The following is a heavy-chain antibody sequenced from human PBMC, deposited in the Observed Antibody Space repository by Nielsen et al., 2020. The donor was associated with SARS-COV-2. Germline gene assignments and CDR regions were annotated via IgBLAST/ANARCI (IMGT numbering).Heavy chain of an antibody. CDR3: ARRVLGRGVVGAANY. D-gene: IGHD1-26*01. Sequence: GGSLPLSCAASGFSFSDYYMTWLRQAPGQGLEWLTYISSARSYTTYADSVKGRFTISRDNAKNSVHLQLNNLTAEDTAVYYCARRVLGRGVVGAANYWGQGTLVTVSS. V-gene: IGHV3-11*03. J-gene: IGHJ4*02. CDR1: GFSFSDYY. CDR2: ISSARSYT.